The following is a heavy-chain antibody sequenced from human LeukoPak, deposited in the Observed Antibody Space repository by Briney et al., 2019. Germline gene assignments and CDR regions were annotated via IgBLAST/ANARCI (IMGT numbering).Heavy chain of an antibody. V-gene: IGHV4-59*08. D-gene: IGHD1-1*01. CDR1: GGSISSYY. CDR3: ARRTTGTGPFDY. CDR2: IYYRGST. Sequence: SETLSLTCTVSGGSISSYYWSWIRQPPGKGLEWIAYIYYRGSTNYNPSLRSRVTISVDTSKNQFSLKLSSVTAADTAVYYCARRTTGTGPFDYWGQGTLVTVSS. J-gene: IGHJ4*02.